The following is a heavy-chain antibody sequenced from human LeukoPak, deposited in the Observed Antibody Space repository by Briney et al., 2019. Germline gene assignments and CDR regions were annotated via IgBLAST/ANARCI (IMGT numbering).Heavy chain of an antibody. Sequence: PSETLSLTCTASGGSISSSSYYWGWIRQPPGKGLEWIGSIYYSGSTYYNPSLKSRVTISVDTSKNQFSLKLSSVAAADTAVYYCARISCSSTSCFGDYWGQGTLVTVSS. CDR3: ARISCSSTSCFGDY. V-gene: IGHV4-39*07. CDR2: IYYSGST. J-gene: IGHJ4*02. CDR1: GGSISSSSYY. D-gene: IGHD2-2*01.